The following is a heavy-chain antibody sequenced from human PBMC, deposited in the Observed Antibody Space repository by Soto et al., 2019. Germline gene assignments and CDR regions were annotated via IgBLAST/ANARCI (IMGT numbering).Heavy chain of an antibody. J-gene: IGHJ5*02. Sequence: TLSLTCTVSGVSITSGDYYWNWIRQPPGKGLEWIGNIDYSGNTYYNPSLKSRLTISLDTSKNQFSLKLSSVTAADTAVYYCASFGVASMNWFDPWGQGTLVT. D-gene: IGHD3-3*01. V-gene: IGHV4-30-4*01. CDR3: ASFGVASMNWFDP. CDR1: GVSITSGDYY. CDR2: IDYSGNT.